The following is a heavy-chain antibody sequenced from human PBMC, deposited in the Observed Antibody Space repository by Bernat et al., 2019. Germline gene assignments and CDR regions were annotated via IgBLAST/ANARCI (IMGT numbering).Heavy chain of an antibody. CDR1: GFTFSSYG. V-gene: IGHV3-23*01. CDR2: ISGTGGST. Sequence: EVQLLESGGGLVQPGGSLRLSCTASGFTFSSYGMSWVRQAPGKGLEWVSVISGTGGSTFYADSVKGRFTISRDNSENTLYLHMNSLRAEDTAVYYCAKRYCSGGSCYLDSWGQGTLVTVSS. CDR3: AKRYCSGGSCYLDS. J-gene: IGHJ4*02. D-gene: IGHD2-15*01.